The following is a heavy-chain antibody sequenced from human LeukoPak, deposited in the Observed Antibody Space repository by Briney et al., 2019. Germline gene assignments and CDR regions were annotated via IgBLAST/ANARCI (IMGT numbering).Heavy chain of an antibody. CDR3: ASPSGGRYRDDALDI. CDR1: GGSVSSGSYY. CDR2: ISYTGTT. J-gene: IGHJ3*02. V-gene: IGHV4-61*01. Sequence: SETLSLTCTVSGGSVSSGSYYWSWIRQPPGKRLEWIGYISYTGTTNYNPSLRSRDTLSVDMSKNQIFLKLNSVTAADTAVYPCASPSGGRYRDDALDIWGQGTVVTLSS. D-gene: IGHD3-10*01.